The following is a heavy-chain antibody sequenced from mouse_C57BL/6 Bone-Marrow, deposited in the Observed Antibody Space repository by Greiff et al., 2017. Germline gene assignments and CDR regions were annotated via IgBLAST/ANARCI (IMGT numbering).Heavy chain of an antibody. D-gene: IGHD2-10*01. Sequence: VKLMESGAELVRPGTSVKMSCKASGYTFTNYWIGWAKQRPGHGLEWIGDIYPGGGYTNYNEKFKGKATLTADKSSSTAYMQFSSLTSEDSAIXYCARTYYYFDYWGQGTTLTVSS. CDR1: GYTFTNYW. CDR3: ARTYYYFDY. CDR2: IYPGGGYT. V-gene: IGHV1-63*01. J-gene: IGHJ2*01.